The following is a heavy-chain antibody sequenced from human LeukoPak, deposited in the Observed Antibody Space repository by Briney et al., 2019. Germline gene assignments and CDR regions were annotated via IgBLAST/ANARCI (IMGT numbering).Heavy chain of an antibody. J-gene: IGHJ6*02. D-gene: IGHD6-13*01. V-gene: IGHV1-18*01. CDR2: ISAYNGNT. CDR3: ARDHYRVQAADGYYYYGMDV. CDR1: GYTFTSYG. Sequence: GASVKVSCKASGYTFTSYGISWVRQAPGQGLEWMGWISAYNGNTNYAQKLQGRVTMTTDTSTSTAYMELRSLRSDDTAVYYCARDHYRVQAADGYYYYGMDVWGQGTTVTVSS.